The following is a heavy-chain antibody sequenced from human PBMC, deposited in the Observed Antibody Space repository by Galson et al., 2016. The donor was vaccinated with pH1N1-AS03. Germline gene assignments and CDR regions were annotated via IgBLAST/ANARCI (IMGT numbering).Heavy chain of an antibody. V-gene: IGHV3-23*01. D-gene: IGHD3-3*01. CDR3: ARLSGMVPTEYYFAS. CDR1: GFTFSTFA. J-gene: IGHJ4*02. CDR2: IRGTSQIT. Sequence: SLRLSCAASGFTFSTFAMSWVRRAPGKGLEWVSLIRGTSQITYYADSVKGRFTISKDNSKNTLFLQMNSLRAEDTAIYYCARLSGMVPTEYYFASWGQGTLVAVSS.